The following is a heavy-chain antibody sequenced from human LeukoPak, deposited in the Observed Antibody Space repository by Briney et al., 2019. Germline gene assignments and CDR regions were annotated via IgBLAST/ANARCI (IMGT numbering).Heavy chain of an antibody. Sequence: PGRSLRLSCAASGFTFSSYAMHWVRQAPGKGLEWVAVISYDGSNKYHADSVKGRFTISRDNSKNTLYLQMNSLRAEDTAVYYCARGIWFGDHWGQGTLVTVSS. CDR1: GFTFSSYA. D-gene: IGHD3-10*01. CDR3: ARGIWFGDH. J-gene: IGHJ4*02. CDR2: ISYDGSNK. V-gene: IGHV3-30*04.